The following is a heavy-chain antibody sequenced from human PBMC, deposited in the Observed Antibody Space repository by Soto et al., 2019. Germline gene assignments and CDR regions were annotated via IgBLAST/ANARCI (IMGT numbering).Heavy chain of an antibody. D-gene: IGHD3-3*01. J-gene: IGHJ6*03. Sequence: EVQLVESGGGLVQPGGSLRLSCAASGFTFSSYWMSWVRQAPGKGLEWVANIKQDGSEKYYVDSVKGRFTISRDNAKNSLYLQMNSLRAEDTAVYYCARGLDYDSWSGYLVGDYYYSMDVWGKGTTVTVSS. CDR1: GFTFSSYW. V-gene: IGHV3-7*01. CDR3: ARGLDYDSWSGYLVGDYYYSMDV. CDR2: IKQDGSEK.